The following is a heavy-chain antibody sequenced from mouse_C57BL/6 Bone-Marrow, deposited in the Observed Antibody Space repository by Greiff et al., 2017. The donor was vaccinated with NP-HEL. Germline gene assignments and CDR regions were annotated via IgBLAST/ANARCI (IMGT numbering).Heavy chain of an antibody. CDR2: INYDGSST. CDR1: GFTFSDYY. CDR3: AREENYYYAMDY. Sequence: EVNVVESEGGLVQPGSSMKLSCTASGFTFSDYYMAWVRQVPEKGLEWVANINYDGSSTYYLDSLKSRFIISRYNAKNILYLQMSSLKSEDTATYYCAREENYYYAMDYWGQGTSVTVSS. J-gene: IGHJ4*01. V-gene: IGHV5-16*01.